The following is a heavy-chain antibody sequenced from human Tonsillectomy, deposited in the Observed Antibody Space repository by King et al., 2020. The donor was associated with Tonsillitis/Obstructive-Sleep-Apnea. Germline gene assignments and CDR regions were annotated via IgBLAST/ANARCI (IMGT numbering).Heavy chain of an antibody. D-gene: IGHD5-12*01. CDR2: IYTSGST. CDR3: ARDRNSCYDAYYYYGMDV. CDR1: GGSVTSFY. V-gene: IGHV4-4*07. J-gene: IGHJ6*02. Sequence: VQLQESGPGLVKPSETLSLTCTVSGGSVTSFYWSWIRQPAGKGLEWIGHIYTSGSTNYNPSLKSRVTMSVDTSKNQFSLKLTSMTAADTAVYYLARDRNSCYDAYYYYGMDVWGQGTTVTVSS.